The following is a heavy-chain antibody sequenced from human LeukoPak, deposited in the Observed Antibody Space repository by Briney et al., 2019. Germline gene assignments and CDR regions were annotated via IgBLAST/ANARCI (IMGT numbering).Heavy chain of an antibody. CDR2: ISSSTSYI. CDR1: GFTLSSYS. Sequence: GGSLRLSCAASGFTLSSYSMNWARQAPGKGLEWVSSISSSTSYIYYADSVKGRFTISRDNAKNSLYLQMNSLRAEDTAVYYCARRQGDGFDIWGQGTMVTVSS. J-gene: IGHJ3*02. CDR3: ARRQGDGFDI. V-gene: IGHV3-21*01.